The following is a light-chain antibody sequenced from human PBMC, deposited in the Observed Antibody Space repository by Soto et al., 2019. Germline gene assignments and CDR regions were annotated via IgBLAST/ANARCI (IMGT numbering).Light chain of an antibody. J-gene: IGKJ1*01. CDR1: QSISSW. V-gene: IGKV1-5*03. CDR3: QKYNSYSGT. Sequence: DIQMTQSPSTLSASVGDRVTITCRASQSISSWLAWYQQKPGKAPNLLIYKGSSLERGVPSRFSGSGSGTECTLTISSLEPDDFSNYYRQKYNSYSGTFGQGTKVEIK. CDR2: KGS.